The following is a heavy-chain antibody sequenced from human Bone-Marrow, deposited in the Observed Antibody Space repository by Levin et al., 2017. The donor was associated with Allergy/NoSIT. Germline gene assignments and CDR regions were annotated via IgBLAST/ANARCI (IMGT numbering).Heavy chain of an antibody. J-gene: IGHJ4*02. D-gene: IGHD2-15*01. V-gene: IGHV4-38-2*01. CDR2: IDHTGSI. CDR1: NYSISSGFY. CDR3: ARTLGYCNGDSCYFYFDY. Sequence: SETLSLTCGVSNYSISSGFYWGWIRQPPGKGLEWIGNIDHTGSIYYNPSLKSRVTISVDTSKNQFSLKVTSVTAADTAVYYCARTLGYCNGDSCYFYFDYWGRGILVTVSS.